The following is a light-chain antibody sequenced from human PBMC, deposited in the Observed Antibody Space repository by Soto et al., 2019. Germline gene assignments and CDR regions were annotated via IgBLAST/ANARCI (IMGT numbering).Light chain of an antibody. CDR1: QCFNSNN. J-gene: IGKJ1*01. Sequence: EIVLTQSPGTLSLSPGERSTLSCSASQCFNSNNLAWYQQKPRQAPRLLIYATSNRATALPYRFSESGSGTDFTLTITILEAADFAVYYCQHYDSTPPTFGKGTKGEV. CDR3: QHYDSTPPT. CDR2: ATS. V-gene: IGKV3-20*01.